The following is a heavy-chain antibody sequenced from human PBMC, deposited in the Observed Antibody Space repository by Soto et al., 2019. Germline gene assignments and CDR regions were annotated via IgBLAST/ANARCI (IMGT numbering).Heavy chain of an antibody. D-gene: IGHD6-13*01. Sequence: ETLSLTCTVSGVSINSYYWIGWVRQMPGKGLEWMGIIYPGDSDTRYSPSFQGQVTISADKSISTAYLQWSSLKASDTAMYYCASSPGIAAAGTSGYYYYGMDVWGQGTTVTVSS. CDR2: IYPGDSDT. CDR3: ASSPGIAAAGTSGYYYYGMDV. CDR1: GVSINSYYW. J-gene: IGHJ6*02. V-gene: IGHV5-51*01.